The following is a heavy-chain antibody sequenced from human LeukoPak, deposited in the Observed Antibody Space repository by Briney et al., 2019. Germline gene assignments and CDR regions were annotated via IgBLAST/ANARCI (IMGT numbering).Heavy chain of an antibody. CDR1: GFTFSSYW. CDR2: IKEDGSEK. V-gene: IGHV3-7*01. D-gene: IGHD3-22*01. Sequence: GGSLRLSCAASGFTFSSYWMSWVRQAPGKGLEWVANIKEDGSEKYYVDSVKGRFTISKDNAKNSLYLQMNSLRAEDTAVYYCVRDQLDSSGRRSDYWGQGTLLTVSS. CDR3: VRDQLDSSGRRSDY. J-gene: IGHJ4*02.